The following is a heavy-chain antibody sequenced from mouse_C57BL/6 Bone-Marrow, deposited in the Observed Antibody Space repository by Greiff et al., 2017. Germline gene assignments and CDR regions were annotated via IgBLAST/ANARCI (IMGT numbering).Heavy chain of an antibody. D-gene: IGHD2-2*01. CDR2: ISDGGSYT. CDR1: GFTFSSYA. Sequence: EVQGVESGGGLVKPGGSLKLSCAASGFTFSSYAMSWVRQTPEKRLEWVATISDGGSYTYYPDNVKGRFTISRDNAKNNLYLQMSHLKSEDTAMYYCAIYGYDVSFAYWGQGTLVTVSA. V-gene: IGHV5-4*01. CDR3: AIYGYDVSFAY. J-gene: IGHJ3*01.